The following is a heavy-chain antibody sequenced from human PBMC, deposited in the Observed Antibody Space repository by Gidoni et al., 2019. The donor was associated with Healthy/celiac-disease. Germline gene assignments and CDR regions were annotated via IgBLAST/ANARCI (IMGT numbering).Heavy chain of an antibody. Sequence: EVQLVESGGGLVKPGGSLRLSCAASGFTFSSYSMNWVRQAPGKGLEWVSSISSSSSYIYYADSVKGRFTISRDNAKNSLYLQMNSLRAEDTAVYYCARVPTNSLYYDFWSGPALHYFDYWGQGTLVTVSS. CDR2: ISSSSSYI. J-gene: IGHJ4*02. CDR1: GFTFSSYS. V-gene: IGHV3-21*01. D-gene: IGHD3-3*01. CDR3: ARVPTNSLYYDFWSGPALHYFDY.